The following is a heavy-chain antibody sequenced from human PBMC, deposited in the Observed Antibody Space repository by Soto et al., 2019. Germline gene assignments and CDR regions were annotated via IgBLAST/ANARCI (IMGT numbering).Heavy chain of an antibody. CDR1: GFTFTSSA. V-gene: IGHV1-58*01. D-gene: IGHD2-2*02. J-gene: IGHJ6*02. Sequence: SVKVSCKASGFTFTSSAVQWVRQARGQRLEWIGWIVVGSGNTNYAQKFQERVTITRDMSTSTAYMELSSLRSEDTAVYYCAAVVGCSSTSCYTDYYYGMDVWGQGTTVTVPS. CDR2: IVVGSGNT. CDR3: AAVVGCSSTSCYTDYYYGMDV.